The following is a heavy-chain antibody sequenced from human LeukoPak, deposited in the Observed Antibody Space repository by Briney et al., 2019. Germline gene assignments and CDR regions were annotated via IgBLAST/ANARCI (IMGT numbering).Heavy chain of an antibody. CDR3: ARGGDYDSSGYYGNDYYYGMDV. Sequence: ASVKVSCKASGGTFSSYAISWVRQAPGQGLEWMGRIIPILGIANYAQKFQGRVTITADKSTSTAYMELSSLRSEDTAVYYCARGGDYDSSGYYGNDYYYGMDVWGQGTTVTVSS. D-gene: IGHD3-22*01. CDR2: IIPILGIA. CDR1: GGTFSSYA. V-gene: IGHV1-69*04. J-gene: IGHJ6*02.